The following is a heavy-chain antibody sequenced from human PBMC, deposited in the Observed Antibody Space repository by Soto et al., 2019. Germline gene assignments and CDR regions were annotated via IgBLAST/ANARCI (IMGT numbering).Heavy chain of an antibody. V-gene: IGHV1-3*01. Sequence: QVQFVQSGAEAMKPGGSVKVSCKASGYTFTGYGLHWMRQAPGLGLEWVGWINAGNGDTKISAKFQGRVTIIRDTSATTAYMELSSLTSDDTAVYYCARAGGYHNWFESWGPGTLVTVSS. CDR2: INAGNGDT. CDR3: ARAGGYHNWFES. J-gene: IGHJ5*01. D-gene: IGHD6-19*01. CDR1: GYTFTGYG.